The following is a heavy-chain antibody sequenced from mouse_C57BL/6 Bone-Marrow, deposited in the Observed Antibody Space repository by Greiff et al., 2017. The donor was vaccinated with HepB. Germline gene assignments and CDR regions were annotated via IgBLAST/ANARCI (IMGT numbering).Heavy chain of an antibody. J-gene: IGHJ2*01. CDR1: GYTFTSYW. Sequence: QVQLQQPGAELVKPGASVKLSCKASGYTFTSYWMHWVKQRPGQGLEWIGMIHPNSGSANYNEKFKSTPTLTVDKSSSTAYMQLSSLTSEDSAVYYCTRGGIYDYALYYWGRGTTLTVSS. V-gene: IGHV1-64*01. CDR2: IHPNSGSA. D-gene: IGHD2-4*01. CDR3: TRGGIYDYALYY.